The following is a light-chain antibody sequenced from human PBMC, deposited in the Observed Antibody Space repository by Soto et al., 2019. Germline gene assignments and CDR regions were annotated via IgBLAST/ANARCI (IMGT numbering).Light chain of an antibody. J-gene: IGLJ2*01. V-gene: IGLV1-40*01. CDR3: HSYDSSLSGVV. Sequence: QSVLTQPPSVSGSPGQRVTISCTGSSSNIGAGYDVHWYQQLPGTAPKLIIYGNSNRPSGVPDRFSGSKSGTSASLAITGLQAEDEADYYYHSYDSSLSGVVFGGGTKLTVL. CDR1: SSNIGAGYD. CDR2: GNS.